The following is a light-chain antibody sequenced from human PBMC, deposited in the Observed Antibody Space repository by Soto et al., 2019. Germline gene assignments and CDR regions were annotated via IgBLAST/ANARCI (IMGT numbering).Light chain of an antibody. CDR1: QSISDW. CDR3: QEYKTYA. V-gene: IGKV1-5*01. CDR2: DAS. Sequence: DIQMTQSPSTLSAYVGDRFNITCRASQSISDWLAWYQQKAGKAPELLISDASTLATGVPSRFSGSGSGTEFTLTISSLQTDDSATYFCQEYKTYAFGPGTKVDIK. J-gene: IGKJ2*01.